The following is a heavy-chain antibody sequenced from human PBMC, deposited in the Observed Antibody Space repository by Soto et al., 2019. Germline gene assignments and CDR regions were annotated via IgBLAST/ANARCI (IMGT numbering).Heavy chain of an antibody. Sequence: ASVKVSCKASGYNFNGYYLHWVRQAPGQGLEWMGWIVPNSGGTNYAQKFQGRVTLTRDTSISTTYMELSSLTSDDTAVYYCALGFLYCSDGACYVDSWGQGTLVTVSS. CDR3: ALGFLYCSDGACYVDS. V-gene: IGHV1-2*02. CDR1: GYNFNGYY. J-gene: IGHJ4*02. CDR2: IVPNSGGT. D-gene: IGHD2-15*01.